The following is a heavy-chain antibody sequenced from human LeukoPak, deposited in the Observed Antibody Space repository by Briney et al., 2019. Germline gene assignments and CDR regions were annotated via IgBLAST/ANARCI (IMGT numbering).Heavy chain of an antibody. J-gene: IGHJ4*02. CDR2: IYYSGST. CDR3: ARLGPDRFEGYFDY. V-gene: IGHV4-59*01. D-gene: IGHD1-14*01. CDR1: GGSISSYY. Sequence: SETLSLTCTVSGGSISSYYWSWIRQPPGKGLEWIGYIYYSGSTNYNPSLKSRVTITVDTSKNQFSLKLSSVTAADTAVYYCARLGPDRFEGYFDYWGQGTLVTVSS.